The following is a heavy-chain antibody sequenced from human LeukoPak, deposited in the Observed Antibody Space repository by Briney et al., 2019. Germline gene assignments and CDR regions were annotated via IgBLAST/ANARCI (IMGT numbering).Heavy chain of an antibody. V-gene: IGHV3-7*03. J-gene: IGHJ4*02. Sequence: GGSLRLSCAASGFTFSSYWMSWVRQAPGKGLEWVANIKQDGSEKYYVDSVKGRFTISRDNAENSLYLQMNSLRAEDTAVYYCARDCTYYDFWSGYGFDYWGQGTLVTVSS. D-gene: IGHD3-3*01. CDR1: GFTFSSYW. CDR2: IKQDGSEK. CDR3: ARDCTYYDFWSGYGFDY.